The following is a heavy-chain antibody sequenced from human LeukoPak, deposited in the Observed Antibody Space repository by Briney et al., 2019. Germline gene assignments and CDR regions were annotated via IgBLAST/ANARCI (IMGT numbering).Heavy chain of an antibody. CDR2: INHSGST. D-gene: IGHD3-9*01. Sequence: SAPLSLPCAVYGGSFSGYYWSWIRQPPGKGLEWIGEINHSGSTNYNPSLKSRVTISVDTSKNQFSLKLSSVTAADTAVYYCARLKPLRYFDWSITYFDYWGQGTLVTVSS. V-gene: IGHV4-34*01. J-gene: IGHJ4*02. CDR1: GGSFSGYY. CDR3: ARLKPLRYFDWSITYFDY.